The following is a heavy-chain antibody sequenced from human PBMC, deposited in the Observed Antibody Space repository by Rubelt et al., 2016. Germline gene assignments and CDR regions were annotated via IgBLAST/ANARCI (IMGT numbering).Heavy chain of an antibody. CDR2: INSDGSST. D-gene: IGHD6-19*01. CDR3: AAETYTTGCCHFDY. J-gene: IGHJ4*02. V-gene: IGHV3-74*01. Sequence: QVPGKGLVWVSRINSDGSSTYYADSVKGRFTISRDNSKHTLYLQMNSLRAEDTAVYYCAAETYTTGCCHFDYWGQGTLVTVSS.